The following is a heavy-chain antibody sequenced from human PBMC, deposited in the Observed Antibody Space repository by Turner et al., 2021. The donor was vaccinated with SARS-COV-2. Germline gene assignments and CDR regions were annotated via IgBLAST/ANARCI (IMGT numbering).Heavy chain of an antibody. Sequence: GESGGGVVQPGRSLRLSCAASGFTFSSYGMHWVRQAPGKGLEWVAVTSYDGSNKYYADSVKGRFTISRDNSKNTLYLQMNSLRAEDTAVYYCAKQQGLYSNPMYYFDYWGQGTLVTVSS. CDR3: AKQQGLYSNPMYYFDY. V-gene: IGHV3-30*18. D-gene: IGHD4-4*01. CDR1: GFTFSSYG. J-gene: IGHJ4*02. CDR2: TSYDGSNK.